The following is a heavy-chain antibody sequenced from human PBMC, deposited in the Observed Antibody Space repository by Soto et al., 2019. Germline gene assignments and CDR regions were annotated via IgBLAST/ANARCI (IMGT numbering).Heavy chain of an antibody. D-gene: IGHD6-13*01. V-gene: IGHV1-18*01. Sequence: ASVKVSCKASGYTFTRYGISWVRQAPGQGLEWMGWISAHNGDTNYARKFQGRVTMTRDTSTSTGYLELGSLRSDDTAVYYCAREIGSSSWSFWGQGTPVTASS. CDR3: AREIGSSSWSF. J-gene: IGHJ4*02. CDR1: GYTFTRYG. CDR2: ISAHNGDT.